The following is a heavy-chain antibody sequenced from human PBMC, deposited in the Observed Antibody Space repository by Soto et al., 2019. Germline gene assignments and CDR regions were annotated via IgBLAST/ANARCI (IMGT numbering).Heavy chain of an antibody. J-gene: IGHJ5*01. CDR3: ARQNNFGSGNYYKMFDS. V-gene: IGHV4-59*08. CDR1: GGSISNYY. Sequence: SETLSLTCTVSGGSISNYYWSWVRQSPGKGLEWIGYIYYSGTTNFNPSLKSRLTMSVDTSQNQFSLKLSSVTAADTAVYYCARQNNFGSGNYYKMFDSWGQGILVTVS. CDR2: IYYSGTT. D-gene: IGHD3-10*01.